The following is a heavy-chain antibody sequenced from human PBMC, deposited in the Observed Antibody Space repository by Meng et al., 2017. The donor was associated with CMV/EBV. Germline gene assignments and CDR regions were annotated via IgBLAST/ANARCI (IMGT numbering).Heavy chain of an antibody. CDR2: ISGSGGST. CDR3: AKQDMGVPAAPSDY. Sequence: GGSLRLSCAASGFTSSSYAMSWVRQAPGKGLEWVSAISGSGGSTYYADSVKGRFTISRDNSKNMLYLQMNSLRAEDTAVYYCAKQDMGVPAAPSDYWGQGTLVTVSS. D-gene: IGHD2-2*01. CDR1: GFTSSSYA. J-gene: IGHJ4*02. V-gene: IGHV3-23*01.